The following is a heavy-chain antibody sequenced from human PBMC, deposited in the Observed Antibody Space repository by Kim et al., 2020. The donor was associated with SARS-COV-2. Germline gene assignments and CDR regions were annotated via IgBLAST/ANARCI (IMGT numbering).Heavy chain of an antibody. CDR3: ARDLTEQLAGDY. CDR1: GGTFSSYA. CDR2: IIPILGIA. Sequence: SVKVSCKASGGTFSSYAISWVRQAPGQGLEWMGRIIPILGIANYAQKFQGRVTITADKSTSTAYMELSSLRSEDTAVYYCARDLTEQLAGDYWGQGTLVTVSS. D-gene: IGHD6-6*01. V-gene: IGHV1-69*04. J-gene: IGHJ4*02.